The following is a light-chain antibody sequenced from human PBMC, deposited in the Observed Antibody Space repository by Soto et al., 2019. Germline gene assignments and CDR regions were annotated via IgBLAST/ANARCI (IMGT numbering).Light chain of an antibody. CDR2: EVT. J-gene: IGLJ1*01. CDR3: SSYTIGSTYV. V-gene: IGLV2-14*01. CDR1: SSDVGTYDD. Sequence: QSVLTQPASVSASPGQAITISGPGTSSDVGTYDDVSWYRQHPGKAPRLLIYEVTNRPSGVSNRFSGSKSGDTASLTISGLQAEDEDDYSCSSYTIGSTYVFGSGTKVTVL.